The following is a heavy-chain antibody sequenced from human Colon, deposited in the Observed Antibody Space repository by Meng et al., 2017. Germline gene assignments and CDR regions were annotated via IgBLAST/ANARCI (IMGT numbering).Heavy chain of an antibody. Sequence: QVQLPQWGAGLLKPSETLSLTCAVYGGSFSGYSWSWIRQPPGKGLEWIGEINHTGNTSYNPSLKSRLTISVDTSKNQFSLNLSSVTAADTALYYCARSVRLGVAGKSGAYWGQGTLVTVS. J-gene: IGHJ4*02. V-gene: IGHV4-34*01. D-gene: IGHD6-19*01. CDR2: INHTGNT. CDR3: ARSVRLGVAGKSGAY. CDR1: GGSFSGYS.